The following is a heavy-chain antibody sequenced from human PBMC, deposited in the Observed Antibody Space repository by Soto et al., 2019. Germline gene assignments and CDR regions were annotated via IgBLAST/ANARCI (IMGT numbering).Heavy chain of an antibody. J-gene: IGHJ2*01. D-gene: IGHD6-13*01. V-gene: IGHV4-61*08. Sequence: QVQLQESGPGLVKPSETLSLTCTVSVSGGSVSTGVHYWSWIRQPPGKGLEWIGYIYYSGSTNYKPSLKSRVTISVDTYKNQFSLKLTSVTAADTAVYYCARGYYTSWYWFDRWGRGTLVTVSS. CDR2: IYYSGST. CDR3: ARGYYTSWYWFDR. CDR1: GGSVSTGVHY.